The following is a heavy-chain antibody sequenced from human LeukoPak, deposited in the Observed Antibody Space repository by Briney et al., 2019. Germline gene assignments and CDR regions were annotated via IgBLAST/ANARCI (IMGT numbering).Heavy chain of an antibody. Sequence: GGALRLSCAASGFTFSSYWMSWVRQSPGKGLEWGANIKQDGSEKYYVDSVKGRFTISRDNAKNSLYLQMNSLRAEDTAVYYCAREYYDSSGYYYRWFDPWGQGTLVTVSS. J-gene: IGHJ5*02. CDR3: AREYYDSSGYYYRWFDP. V-gene: IGHV3-7*01. D-gene: IGHD3-22*01. CDR2: IKQDGSEK. CDR1: GFTFSSYW.